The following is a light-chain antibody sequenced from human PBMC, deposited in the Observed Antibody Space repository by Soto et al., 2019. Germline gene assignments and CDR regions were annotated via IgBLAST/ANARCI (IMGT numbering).Light chain of an antibody. Sequence: EIVLTQSPATLSLSPGERATLSCRASQSVSSYLAWYQQKGGQAPRLLIYDASNRANGVPARFGGSGSGTDFTLTINSLEPEDFAVYYCQQRNVWPPITFGQGTRLEIK. J-gene: IGKJ5*01. V-gene: IGKV3-11*01. CDR1: QSVSSY. CDR2: DAS. CDR3: QQRNVWPPIT.